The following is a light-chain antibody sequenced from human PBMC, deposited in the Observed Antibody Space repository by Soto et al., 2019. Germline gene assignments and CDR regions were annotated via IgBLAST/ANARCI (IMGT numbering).Light chain of an antibody. V-gene: IGLV1-51*01. CDR1: SSNIGNNY. Sequence: QSVLTQPPSVSAAPGQKVTISCSESSSNIGNNYVSWYQQLPGTAPKLLIYDNNKRPSGIPDRFSGSKSGTSATLGITGLQTGDEADYYCGTWDSSLSAGNYVFGTGTKVTVL. J-gene: IGLJ1*01. CDR2: DNN. CDR3: GTWDSSLSAGNYV.